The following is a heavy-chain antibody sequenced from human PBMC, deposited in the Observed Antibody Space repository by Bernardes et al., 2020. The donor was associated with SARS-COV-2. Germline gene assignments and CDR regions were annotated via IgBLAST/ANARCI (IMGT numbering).Heavy chain of an antibody. CDR3: ARGRVDFPFDY. CDR1: GGSFSGYY. J-gene: IGHJ4*02. V-gene: IGHV4-34*01. Sequence: SEPLYLTCAVYGGSFSGYYWSWIRQPPGKGLEWIGEINHIGSTNYNPSLKSRVTISVDTSKNQFSLKLSSVTAADTAVYYCARGRVDFPFDYWGQGTLVTVSS. D-gene: IGHD5-12*01. CDR2: INHIGST.